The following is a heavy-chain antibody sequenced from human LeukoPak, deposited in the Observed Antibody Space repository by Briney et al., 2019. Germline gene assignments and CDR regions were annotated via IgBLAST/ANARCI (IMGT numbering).Heavy chain of an antibody. CDR1: GFTVSSNY. J-gene: IGHJ4*02. CDR3: AVYRYSYGLPY. CDR2: IYSGGST. D-gene: IGHD5-18*01. V-gene: IGHV3-53*01. Sequence: GGSLRLSCAASGFTVSSNYMSWVRQAPGKGLEWVSVIYSGGSTYYADSVKGRFTISRDNSKNTLYLHMNSLRDEDTAVYYCAVYRYSYGLPYWGQGTLVTVSS.